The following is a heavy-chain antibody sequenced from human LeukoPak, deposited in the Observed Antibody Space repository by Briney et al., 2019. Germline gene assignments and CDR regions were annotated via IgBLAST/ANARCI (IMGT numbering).Heavy chain of an antibody. Sequence: GGSLRLSCAASGFTFSNYGMHWVRQAPGKGLQWVSFIRYDGNNKYYADSVKGRFTISRDNAKNTLYLQMNSLRAEDTAVYYCTREVSGSLYFDYWGQGTLVTVSS. J-gene: IGHJ4*02. CDR1: GFTFSNYG. D-gene: IGHD1-26*01. CDR3: TREVSGSLYFDY. V-gene: IGHV3-30*02. CDR2: IRYDGNNK.